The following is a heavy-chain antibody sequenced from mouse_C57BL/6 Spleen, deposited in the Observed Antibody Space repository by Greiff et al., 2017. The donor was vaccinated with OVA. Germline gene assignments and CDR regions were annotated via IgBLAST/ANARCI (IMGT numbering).Heavy chain of an antibody. D-gene: IGHD4-1*01. V-gene: IGHV5-9*01. Sequence: DVKLVESGGGLVKPGGSLKLSCAASGFTFSSYTMSWVRQTPEKRLEWVATISGGGGNTYYPDSVKGRFTISRDNAKNTLYLQMSSLRSEDTALYYCARQGANWVYFDYWGQGTTLTVSS. CDR1: GFTFSSYT. CDR2: ISGGGGNT. J-gene: IGHJ2*01. CDR3: ARQGANWVYFDY.